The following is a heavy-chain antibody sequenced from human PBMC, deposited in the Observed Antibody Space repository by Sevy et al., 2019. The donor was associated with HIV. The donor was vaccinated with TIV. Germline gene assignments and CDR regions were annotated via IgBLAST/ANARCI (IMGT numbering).Heavy chain of an antibody. CDR3: AREGCTKPHDY. D-gene: IGHD2-8*01. CDR2: LSFGCGEI. CDR1: GFTFRKYS. V-gene: IGHV3-23*01. J-gene: IGHJ4*02. Sequence: GGSLRLSCAASGFTFRKYSMSWVRQPPGKGLEWVSTLSFGCGEINYADSVKGRFTISRDNSKSSGYLQMNNLRPEDTAVYYCAREGCTKPHDYWGQGTLVTVSS.